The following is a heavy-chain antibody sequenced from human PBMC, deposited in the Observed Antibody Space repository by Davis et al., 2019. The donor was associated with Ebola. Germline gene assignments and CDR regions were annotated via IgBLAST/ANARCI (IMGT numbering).Heavy chain of an antibody. CDR1: GGTFSSYA. CDR2: ISAYNGNT. Sequence: ASVKVSCKASGGTFSSYAISWVRQAPGQGLEWMGWISAYNGNTNYAQKLQGRVTMTRDTSTSTVYMELSSLRSEDTAVYYCARALCGGDCYLYWFDPWGQGTLVTVSS. CDR3: ARALCGGDCYLYWFDP. D-gene: IGHD2-21*02. J-gene: IGHJ5*02. V-gene: IGHV1-18*01.